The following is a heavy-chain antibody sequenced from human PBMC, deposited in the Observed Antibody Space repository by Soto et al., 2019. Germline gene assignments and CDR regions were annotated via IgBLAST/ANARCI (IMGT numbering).Heavy chain of an antibody. CDR1: GFTFDDYA. J-gene: IGHJ4*02. V-gene: IGHV3-9*01. Sequence: EVQLVESGGGLVQPGRSLRLSCAASGFTFDDYAMHWVRQAPGKGLEWVSGISWNSGSIGYADSVKGRFTISRDNAKNSLYLQMNSLRAEETALYYCARGSEGYWGQGTLVTVSS. CDR2: ISWNSGSI. CDR3: ARGSEGY.